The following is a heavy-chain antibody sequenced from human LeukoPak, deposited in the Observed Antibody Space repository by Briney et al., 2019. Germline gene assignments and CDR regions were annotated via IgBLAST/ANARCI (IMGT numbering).Heavy chain of an antibody. D-gene: IGHD3-3*01. CDR1: GGSISSYY. V-gene: IGHV4-59*01. CDR3: ARVGISIFRVAAYYFDY. J-gene: IGHJ4*02. CDR2: IDYSGHT. Sequence: SETLSLTCTVSGGSISSYYWSWLRQPPGKGPEWIGYIDYSGHTNYNSSLKSRVTISLDTSKNQFSLKLSSATAADTAVYYCARVGISIFRVAAYYFDYWGQGTLVTVSS.